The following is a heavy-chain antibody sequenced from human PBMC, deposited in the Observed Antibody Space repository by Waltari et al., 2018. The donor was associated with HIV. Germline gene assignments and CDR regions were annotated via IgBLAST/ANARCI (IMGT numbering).Heavy chain of an antibody. V-gene: IGHV1-69*01. CDR1: GGTFSSYA. CDR3: ARDYYGSGSIAFYGMDV. Sequence: QVQLVQSGAEVKKPGSSVKVSCKASGGTFSSYAISWVRQAPGQGLEWMGGIIPIFGTANYAQKFQGRVTITADESTSTAYMELSSLRSEDTAVYYCARDYYGSGSIAFYGMDVWGQGTTVTVSS. CDR2: IIPIFGTA. J-gene: IGHJ6*02. D-gene: IGHD3-10*01.